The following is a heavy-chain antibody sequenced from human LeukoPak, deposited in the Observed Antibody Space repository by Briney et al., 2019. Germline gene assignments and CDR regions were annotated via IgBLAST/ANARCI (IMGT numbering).Heavy chain of an antibody. CDR2: IRYDGSNK. Sequence: GGSLRLSCAASGFTFSSYGMHWVRQAPGKGLEWVAFIRYDGSNKYYADSVKGRFTISRDNSKNTLYLQMNSLRAEDTAVYYCAKDTYYDYVWGSYRSFDYWGQGTLVTVSS. V-gene: IGHV3-30*02. CDR1: GFTFSSYG. D-gene: IGHD3-16*02. J-gene: IGHJ4*02. CDR3: AKDTYYDYVWGSYRSFDY.